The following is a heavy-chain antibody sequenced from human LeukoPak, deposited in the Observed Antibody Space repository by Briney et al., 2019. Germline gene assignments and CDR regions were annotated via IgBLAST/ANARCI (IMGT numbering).Heavy chain of an antibody. CDR1: GGSFSGYY. J-gene: IGHJ4*02. D-gene: IGHD6-6*01. CDR3: ARRIAARRSTVDY. Sequence: PSETLSLTCAVYGGSFSGYYWSWIRQPPGKGLEWIGEINHSGSTNYNPSLKSRVTISVDTSKNQFSLKLSSVTAADTAVHYCARRIAARRSTVDYWGQGTLVTVSS. CDR2: INHSGST. V-gene: IGHV4-34*01.